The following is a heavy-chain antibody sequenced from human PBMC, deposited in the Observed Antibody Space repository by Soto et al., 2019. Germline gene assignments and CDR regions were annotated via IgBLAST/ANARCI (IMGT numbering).Heavy chain of an antibody. CDR2: ISSRGGTT. D-gene: IGHD1-1*01. J-gene: IGHJ4*02. CDR3: APRQTGTTWGDY. CDR1: GFTFSSYA. Sequence: EVQLLESGGGLVQPGGSLRLSCAASGFTFSSYAMNWVRQAPGKGLECVSGISSRGGTTYYVDSVKGRFTISRDNSKTTLYLQINSLRAEDPAVYYCAPRQTGTTWGDYWGQGALVTFAS. V-gene: IGHV3-23*01.